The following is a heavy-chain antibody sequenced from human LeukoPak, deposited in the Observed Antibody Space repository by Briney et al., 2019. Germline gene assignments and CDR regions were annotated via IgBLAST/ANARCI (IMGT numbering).Heavy chain of an antibody. CDR3: ARHTAEKYNWFDR. J-gene: IGHJ5*02. CDR2: IYYSGST. CDR1: GGSISNYY. D-gene: IGHD5-24*01. V-gene: IGHV4-59*08. Sequence: SETLSLTCTVSGGSISNYYWSWIRQPPGKGLEWIGYIYYSGSTNYNPSLKSRVTISVNTSKNQFSLKMSSVTAADTAVYYCARHTAEKYNWFDRWGQGTLVTVSS.